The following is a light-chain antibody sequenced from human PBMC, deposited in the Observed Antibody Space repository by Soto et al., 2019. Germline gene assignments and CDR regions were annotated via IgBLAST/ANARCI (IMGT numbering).Light chain of an antibody. J-gene: IGKJ2*01. CDR1: QRVSNSY. V-gene: IGKV3-20*01. CDR2: GAS. Sequence: EIVLTQSPGTLSLSPGETATLSCRASQRVSNSYLAWYQKKPGQAPRLLIYGASSRAAGILDRFSGSGSGTDFTLTICRLEPEDFAVYFCQRYGGSPPFTFGQGTKVDIK. CDR3: QRYGGSPPFT.